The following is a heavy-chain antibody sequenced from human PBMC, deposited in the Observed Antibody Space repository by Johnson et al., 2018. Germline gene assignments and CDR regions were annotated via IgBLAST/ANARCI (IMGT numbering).Heavy chain of an antibody. CDR2: IRSKANSYAP. D-gene: IGHD2-21*01. Sequence: VQLQESGGGLVQPGGSLKLSCAASGFTFSGSAMHWVRQASGKGLEWVGRIRSKANSYAPAYAASVKGRFTISRDDSKNTVYLQMNSLKTEDTAVSYCTGHAFLPRDYYYGMDVGGQGATVTVSS. V-gene: IGHV3-73*02. CDR3: TGHAFLPRDYYYGMDV. CDR1: GFTFSGSA. J-gene: IGHJ6*02.